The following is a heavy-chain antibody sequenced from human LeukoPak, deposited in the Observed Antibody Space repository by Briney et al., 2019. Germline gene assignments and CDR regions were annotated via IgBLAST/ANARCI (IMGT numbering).Heavy chain of an antibody. Sequence: ASVKVSCKASGYTFTSYDINWVRQATGQGLEWMVWMNPNSGNTGYAQKFQGRVTMTRNTSISTAYMELSSLRSEDTAVYYCARGPRFLEWSYPIYYYYGMDVWGQGTTVTVSS. J-gene: IGHJ6*02. CDR3: ARGPRFLEWSYPIYYYYGMDV. V-gene: IGHV1-8*01. CDR2: MNPNSGNT. D-gene: IGHD3-3*01. CDR1: GYTFTSYD.